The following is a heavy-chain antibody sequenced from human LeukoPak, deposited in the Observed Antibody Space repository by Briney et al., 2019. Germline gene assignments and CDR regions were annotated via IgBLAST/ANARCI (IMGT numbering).Heavy chain of an antibody. CDR2: INTNTGNP. CDR1: GYTCTSYA. Sequence: ASVKVSRKASGYTCTSYAMNWVRQAPGQGLEWMGWINTNTGNPTYAQGFTGRFVFSLDTSVSTAYLQISSLKAEDTAVYYCAKSRRLYSSGWYSRDYYYMDVWGKGTTVTVSS. CDR3: AKSRRLYSSGWYSRDYYYMDV. J-gene: IGHJ6*03. V-gene: IGHV7-4-1*02. D-gene: IGHD6-19*01.